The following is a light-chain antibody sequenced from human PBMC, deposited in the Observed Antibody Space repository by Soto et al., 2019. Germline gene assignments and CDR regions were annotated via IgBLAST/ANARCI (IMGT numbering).Light chain of an antibody. J-gene: IGLJ3*02. CDR3: SSYTGSITWV. CDR1: RSDVGGYNY. Sequence: QSALTQPASVSGSPGQSITISCTGTRSDVGGYNYVSWYQQHSGKAPKLMIYDVSNRPSGVSNRFSGSKSGNTASLTISGLQVEDEADYYCSSYTGSITWVFGGGTQLTVL. V-gene: IGLV2-14*01. CDR2: DVS.